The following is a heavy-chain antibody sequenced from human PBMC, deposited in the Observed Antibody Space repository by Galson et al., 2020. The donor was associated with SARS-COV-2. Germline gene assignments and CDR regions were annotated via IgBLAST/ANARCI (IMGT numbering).Heavy chain of an antibody. CDR2: INRDGTQE. Sequence: GGSLRLSCTASGFTFRGYWMTWVRQPPGRGLEWVGYINRDGTQEDYVDSARGRFTISRDNVESSVYLQMNSLRAEDTAVYYCARILPSGYYDHWGQGTLVTVSS. CDR3: ARILPSGYYDH. D-gene: IGHD1-1*01. V-gene: IGHV3-7*01. J-gene: IGHJ4*02. CDR1: GFTFRGYW.